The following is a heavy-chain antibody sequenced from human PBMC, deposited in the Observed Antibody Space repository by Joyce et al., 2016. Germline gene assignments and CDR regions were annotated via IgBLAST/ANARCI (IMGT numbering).Heavy chain of an antibody. V-gene: IGHV3-7*01. CDR1: GFTFSSYW. J-gene: IGHJ4*02. CDR3: ARGTFFSAISPGEEY. Sequence: EVQLVESGGDLVQPGGSLRLSCAASGFTFSSYWMSWVRQAPGKGLEWVANIKEDGSEKYYVDSVKGRFTSSRDNAKNSVYLQMNSLRVEDTAVYYCARGTFFSAISPGEEYWGQGNLVTVSS. D-gene: IGHD6-6*01. CDR2: IKEDGSEK.